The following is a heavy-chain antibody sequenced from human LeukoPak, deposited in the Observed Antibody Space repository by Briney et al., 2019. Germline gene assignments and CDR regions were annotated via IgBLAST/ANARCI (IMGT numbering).Heavy chain of an antibody. CDR1: GYTFTSQY. D-gene: IGHD3-10*01. CDR2: IDPGGGST. V-gene: IGHV1-46*01. CDR3: ARAATYYYRFDF. Sequence: ASVKVSCKASGYTFTSQYLHWVRQAPGHGLQWIGVIDPGGGSTSYSQTFQGRITMTRDTSTSTVYLELSSLRPEDTAFYYCARAATYYYRFDFWGQGTMVTVSS. J-gene: IGHJ4*02.